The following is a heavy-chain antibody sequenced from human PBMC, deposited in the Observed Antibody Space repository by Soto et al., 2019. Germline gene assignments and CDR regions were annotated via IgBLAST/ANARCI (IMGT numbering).Heavy chain of an antibody. CDR2: IIPIFGTA. Sequence: QVQLVQSGAEVKKPGSSVKVSCKASGGTFSSYAISWVRQAPGQGLEWMGGIIPIFGTANYAQKFQGRVTITADEPTSTAYMELSSLRSEDTAVYYCARVRTYYDFWRGYGKDMLLAWFDPWGQGTLVTVSS. V-gene: IGHV1-69*01. D-gene: IGHD3-3*01. CDR3: ARVRTYYDFWRGYGKDMLLAWFDP. CDR1: GGTFSSYA. J-gene: IGHJ5*02.